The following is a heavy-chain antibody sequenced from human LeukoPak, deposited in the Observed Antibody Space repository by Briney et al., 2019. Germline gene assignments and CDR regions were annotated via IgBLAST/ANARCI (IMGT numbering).Heavy chain of an antibody. V-gene: IGHV1-69*05. CDR1: GGTFSSYA. D-gene: IGHD3-22*01. Sequence: GSSVKVSCKASGGTFSSYAISWVRQAPGQGPEWMGRIIPIFGTANYAQKFQGRVTITTDESTSTAYMELSSLRSEDTAVYCCASTPYDSSGYLRPWGQGTLVTVSS. CDR2: IIPIFGTA. J-gene: IGHJ4*02. CDR3: ASTPYDSSGYLRP.